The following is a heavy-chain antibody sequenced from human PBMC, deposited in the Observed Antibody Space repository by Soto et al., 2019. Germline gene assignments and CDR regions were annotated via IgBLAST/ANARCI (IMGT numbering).Heavy chain of an antibody. CDR3: ARHGAVSGIPPDL. D-gene: IGHD6-19*01. Sequence: QLQLQESGPGLVKPSETLSLTCTVSGGSISSSSYYWGWIRQPPGKGLEWIGSIYYSGSTYYNPSIQSRVTISVDTSKNQFSLKLSSVTAADTAVYYCARHGAVSGIPPDLGGQGTLVTVSS. CDR2: IYYSGST. CDR1: GGSISSSSYY. V-gene: IGHV4-39*01. J-gene: IGHJ4*02.